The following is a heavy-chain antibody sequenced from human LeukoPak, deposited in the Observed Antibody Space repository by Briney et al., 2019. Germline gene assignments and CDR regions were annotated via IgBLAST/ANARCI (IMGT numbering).Heavy chain of an antibody. CDR2: ISWNSGTL. J-gene: IGHJ4*02. D-gene: IGHD3-9*01. CDR3: ARHSDYDILTGPNDY. CDR1: GFRFDDYA. V-gene: IGHV3-9*01. Sequence: GGSLRLSCAASGFRFDDYAMHWVRQAPGKGLEWVSGISWNSGTLAYADSVKGRFTISRDNAKNSLYLQMNNLGAEDTAVYYCARHSDYDILTGPNDYWGQGTLVTVSS.